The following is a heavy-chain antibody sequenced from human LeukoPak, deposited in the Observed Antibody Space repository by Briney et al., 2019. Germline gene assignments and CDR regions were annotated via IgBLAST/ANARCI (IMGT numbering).Heavy chain of an antibody. Sequence: GGSLRLTCAASGFTFSDYYMSWIRQAPGKGLEWLSYISSSGSTIYYADSLKGRFTISRDNAKNSLYLQMNSLRAEDTAVYYCARETSIAAPGYWGQGTLVTVS. CDR1: GFTFSDYY. D-gene: IGHD6-6*01. J-gene: IGHJ4*02. CDR2: ISSSGSTI. CDR3: ARETSIAAPGY. V-gene: IGHV3-11*04.